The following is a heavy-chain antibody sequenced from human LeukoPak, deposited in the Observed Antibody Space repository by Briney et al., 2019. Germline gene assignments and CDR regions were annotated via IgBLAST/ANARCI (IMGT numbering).Heavy chain of an antibody. CDR3: ARRGGSGRSFDY. CDR1: GASVSSGGYY. V-gene: IGHV4-61*08. CDR2: IYYSGST. D-gene: IGHD3-10*01. Sequence: PSETLSLTCTVSGASVSSGGYYWRWLRQPPGKRLEWIGYIYYSGSTNYNPSLKSRVTISVDTSKNQFSLKVSSVTAADTAVYYCARRGGSGRSFDYWGQGTLVTVSS. J-gene: IGHJ4*02.